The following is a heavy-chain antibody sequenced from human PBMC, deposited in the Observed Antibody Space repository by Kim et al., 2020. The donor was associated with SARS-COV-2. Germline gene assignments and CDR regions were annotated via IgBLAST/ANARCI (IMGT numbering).Heavy chain of an antibody. V-gene: IGHV3-7*01. Sequence: GGSLRLSCAASGFTFSIYGMSWVRRAPGKGLEWVANIKEDGTEKSYVDSVKGRFTISRDNAKNSLYLQMNNLRPEDTAVYYCARHLRYYYGVDVWGQGTTFTVSS. CDR2: IKEDGTEK. CDR1: GFTFSIYG. J-gene: IGHJ6*02. D-gene: IGHD3-16*01. CDR3: ARHLRYYYGVDV.